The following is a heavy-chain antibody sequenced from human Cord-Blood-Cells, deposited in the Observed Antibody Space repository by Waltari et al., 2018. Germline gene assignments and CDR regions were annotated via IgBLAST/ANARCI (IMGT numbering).Heavy chain of an antibody. CDR3: ARGDYYGSGSSFFFDY. Sequence: QVQLVQSGAEVKKPGSSVKVSCKASGGTFSSYAISWVRQAPGQGLEWMGRNIPILGRANYAQKCQGRVTITAEKSTSTAYMELSSLRSEDTAVYYCARGDYYGSGSSFFFDYWGQGTLVTVSS. J-gene: IGHJ4*02. V-gene: IGHV1-69*09. D-gene: IGHD3-10*01. CDR2: NIPILGRA. CDR1: GGTFSSYA.